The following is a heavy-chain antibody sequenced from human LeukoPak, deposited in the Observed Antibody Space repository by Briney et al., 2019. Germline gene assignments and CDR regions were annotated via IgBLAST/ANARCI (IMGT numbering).Heavy chain of an antibody. J-gene: IGHJ5*01. CDR1: GFTFSAHT. CDR2: ISPTSTNI. V-gene: IGHV3-21*01. D-gene: IGHD2-8*01. CDR3: AREEWYVLFFDP. Sequence: NPGGSLRLSCAASGFTFSAHTMSWVRQAPGEGLEWVSSISPTSTNIFQPASMKGRFTISRDNAKNSLYLQIHSLRVEDTAVYYCAREEWYVLFFDPWGQGTLVTVSS.